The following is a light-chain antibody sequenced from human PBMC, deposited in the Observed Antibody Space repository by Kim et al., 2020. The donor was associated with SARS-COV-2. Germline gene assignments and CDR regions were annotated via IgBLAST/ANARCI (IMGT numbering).Light chain of an antibody. CDR3: QQYYSTPGT. J-gene: IGKJ2*01. Sequence: DIVMTQSPDSLAVSLGERATINCKSSQSVLYSSNNKNYLAWYQQKPGQPPKLLIYWASTRESGVPDRFSGSGSGTDFTLTTSSLQAEDVAVYYCQQYYSTPGTFGQGTKLEI. CDR2: WAS. CDR1: QSVLYSSNNKNY. V-gene: IGKV4-1*01.